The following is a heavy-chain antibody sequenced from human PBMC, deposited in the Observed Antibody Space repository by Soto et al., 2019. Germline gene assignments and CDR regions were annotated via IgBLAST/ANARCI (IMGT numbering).Heavy chain of an antibody. CDR2: MSGSGSST. Sequence: GGSLRLSCAASGFTFSTYAMSWVRQAPGKGLEWVAAMSGSGSSTYYADSVKGRFTISRDNFKNTLYLQMKSLRAEDTAVYYCAKRPPEGQLWSHYFDFWGQGTLVTVSS. J-gene: IGHJ4*02. V-gene: IGHV3-23*01. D-gene: IGHD5-18*01. CDR1: GFTFSTYA. CDR3: AKRPPEGQLWSHYFDF.